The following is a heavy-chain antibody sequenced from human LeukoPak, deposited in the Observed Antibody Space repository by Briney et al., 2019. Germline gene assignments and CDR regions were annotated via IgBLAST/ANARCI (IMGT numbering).Heavy chain of an antibody. Sequence: ASVKVSCKASGYTFSGYYIFWVRRAPGQVLEWMGWINPNSSGTNYAPEFQGRLTMTRDTSITTAYMELSTLRSDDTAVYYCALIGDHAWFDPWGQGTLVTVSS. CDR1: GYTFSGYY. CDR3: ALIGDHAWFDP. CDR2: INPNSSGT. J-gene: IGHJ5*02. V-gene: IGHV1-2*02. D-gene: IGHD3-16*01.